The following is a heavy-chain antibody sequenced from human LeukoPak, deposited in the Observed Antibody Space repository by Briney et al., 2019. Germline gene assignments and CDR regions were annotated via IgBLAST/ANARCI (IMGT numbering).Heavy chain of an antibody. Sequence: GGSLRLSCAASGFTFADYSMNWVRQAPGKGLEWVSSISSSSSYIYYADSLKGRFTISRDNARNSLFLQMNSLRAEDTALYHCARAGGICSSTSCYGTDFDYWGQGTLVTVSS. J-gene: IGHJ4*02. CDR3: ARAGGICSSTSCYGTDFDY. V-gene: IGHV3-21*04. CDR1: GFTFADYS. CDR2: ISSSSSYI. D-gene: IGHD2-2*01.